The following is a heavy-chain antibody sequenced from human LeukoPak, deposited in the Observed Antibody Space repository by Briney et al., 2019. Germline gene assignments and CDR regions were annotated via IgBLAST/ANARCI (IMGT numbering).Heavy chain of an antibody. CDR2: IYPGDSDT. V-gene: IGHV5-51*01. CDR3: AIRENYYYDSSGYPDWFDP. J-gene: IGHJ5*02. CDR1: GYSFTSYW. D-gene: IGHD3-22*01. Sequence: GESLKISCKGSGYSFTSYWIGWVRQMPGKGLEWMGIIYPGDSDTRYSPSFQGQVTISADKSISTAYLQWGSLKASDTAMYYCAIRENYYYDSSGYPDWFDPWGQGTLVTVSS.